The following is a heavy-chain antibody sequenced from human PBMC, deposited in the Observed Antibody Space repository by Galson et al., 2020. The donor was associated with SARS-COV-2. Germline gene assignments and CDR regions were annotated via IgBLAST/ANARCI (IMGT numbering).Heavy chain of an antibody. CDR1: GFTFSAHA. D-gene: IGHD1-7*01. CDR3: AKDFFLRQSELRPGTFDV. Sequence: RGSLRLSCVASGFTFSAHAIHWVRQSPGKGLEWVSGISGSGGSTFYADSVKGRFTISRDNSKNTLWLQMSSLRTEDTAIFYCAKDFFLRQSELRPGTFDVWGQGTAVTVSS. CDR2: ISGSGGST. J-gene: IGHJ3*01. V-gene: IGHV3-23*01.